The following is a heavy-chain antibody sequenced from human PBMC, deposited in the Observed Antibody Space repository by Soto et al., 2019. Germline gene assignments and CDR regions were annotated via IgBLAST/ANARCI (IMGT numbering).Heavy chain of an antibody. CDR3: AREYTAWPLAYGLDV. J-gene: IGHJ6*02. CDR2: ISSRSGI. D-gene: IGHD2-2*02. V-gene: IGHV3-21*01. Sequence: GGSLRLSCVGSGFTFSTYSINWVRQAPGKGLEWVSSISSRSGIYYADSVKGRFTISRDNAKNSVSLQMNSLRAEDTAVYYCAREYTAWPLAYGLDVWGQGTTVTVSS. CDR1: GFTFSTYS.